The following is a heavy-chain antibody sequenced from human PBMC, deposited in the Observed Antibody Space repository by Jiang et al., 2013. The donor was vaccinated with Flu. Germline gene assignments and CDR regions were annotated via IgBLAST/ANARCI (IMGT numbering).Heavy chain of an antibody. J-gene: IGHJ5*02. CDR3: AREPRRCGGGSCANWFDP. D-gene: IGHD2-15*01. Sequence: VQLVESGAEVKKPGASVMVSCKASGYTFTEYYMHWVRQAPGQGLEWMGWINAGNGNTKYSQNFQGRVSFTRDRTASTAYMDLSSLRSEDTALYYCAREPRRCGGGSCANWFDPWGQGTLVTVSS. CDR2: INAGNGNT. V-gene: IGHV1-3*01. CDR1: GYTFTEYY.